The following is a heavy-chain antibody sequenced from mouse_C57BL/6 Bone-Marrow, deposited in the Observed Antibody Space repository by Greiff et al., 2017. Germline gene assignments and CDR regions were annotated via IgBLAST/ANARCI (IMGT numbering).Heavy chain of an antibody. D-gene: IGHD1-1*01. CDR3: TTDYYGSSYRGYYAMDY. J-gene: IGHJ4*01. CDR1: GFNIKDDY. CDR2: IDPENGDT. Sequence: VQLQQSGAELVRPGASVKLSCTASGFNIKDDYMHWVKQRPEQGLEWIGWIDPENGDTEYASKFQGKATFTADTSSNTAYLQLSSLTSEDTAVYYCTTDYYGSSYRGYYAMDYWGQGTSVTVSS. V-gene: IGHV14-4*01.